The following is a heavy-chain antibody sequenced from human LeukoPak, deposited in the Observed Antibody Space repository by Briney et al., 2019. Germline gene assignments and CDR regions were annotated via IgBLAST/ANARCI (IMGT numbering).Heavy chain of an antibody. D-gene: IGHD6-19*01. J-gene: IGHJ1*01. CDR3: ARGGYSSGWYAEYFQH. CDR1: GYTFTSYD. CDR2: MNPNSGNT. Sequence: ASAKVSCKASGYTFTSYDINWVRQATGQGLEWMGWMNPNSGNTGYAQKFQGRVTMTRNTSISTAYMELSSLRSEDTAVYYCARGGYSSGWYAEYFQHWGQGTLVTVSS. V-gene: IGHV1-8*01.